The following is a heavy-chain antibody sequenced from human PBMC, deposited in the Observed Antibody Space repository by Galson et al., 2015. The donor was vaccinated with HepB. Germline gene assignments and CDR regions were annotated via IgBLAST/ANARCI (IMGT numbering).Heavy chain of an antibody. CDR1: GFTFDDYT. Sequence: SLRLSCAASGFTFDDYTMHWVRQVPGKGLEWVSLISWDGGSTYYADSVKGRFTISRDNSKNSLYLQMNSLRTEDTALYYCAKGGQWLVNNAEYFQHWGQGTLVTVSS. CDR2: ISWDGGST. V-gene: IGHV3-43*01. CDR3: AKGGQWLVNNAEYFQH. J-gene: IGHJ1*01. D-gene: IGHD6-19*01.